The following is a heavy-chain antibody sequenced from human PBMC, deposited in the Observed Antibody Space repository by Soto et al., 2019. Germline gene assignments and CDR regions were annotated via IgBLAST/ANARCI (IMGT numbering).Heavy chain of an antibody. CDR2: IRSKAYGGTT. D-gene: IGHD6-13*01. CDR1: GFTFGDYA. Sequence: GSLRLSCTTSGFTFGDYAMSLSRQAPGKGLEWVGVIRSKAYGGTTDYAASVKGRFTISRDDSKSIAYLQMNSLKSEDTGVYYCTKYTYTSRYAYYGMDVWGHGTTVTVS. CDR3: TKYTYTSRYAYYGMDV. V-gene: IGHV3-49*03. J-gene: IGHJ6*02.